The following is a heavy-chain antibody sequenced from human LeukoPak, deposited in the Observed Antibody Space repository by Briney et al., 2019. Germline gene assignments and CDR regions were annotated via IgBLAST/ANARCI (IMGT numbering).Heavy chain of an antibody. D-gene: IGHD3-16*01. J-gene: IGHJ6*03. CDR1: GFSFNRRG. V-gene: IGHV3-48*04. Sequence: PGGSLRLSCATSGFSFNRRGMNWVRQPPGKGLEWVSYISPRSETIFYAESVRGRFAVSRDDAKGSLYLQMHTLRVEDTAVYYCARIDGPTVFTYYMDLWGKGTTVTVAS. CDR3: ARIDGPTVFTYYMDL. CDR2: ISPRSETI.